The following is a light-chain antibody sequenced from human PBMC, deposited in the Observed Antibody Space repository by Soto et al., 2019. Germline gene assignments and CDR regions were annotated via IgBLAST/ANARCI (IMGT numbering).Light chain of an antibody. V-gene: IGKV3-11*01. CDR2: QTS. J-gene: IGKJ4*01. CDR3: QQRSNWPLT. Sequence: EIVLTRSPATLSSFPGDRVTLSCRASQYINTRLAWYQHRPGQAPRLLIYQTSIRAAGIPARFSGSGSGTDFTLTISSLEPEDFAVYYCQQRSNWPLTFGGGTKVDIK. CDR1: QYINTR.